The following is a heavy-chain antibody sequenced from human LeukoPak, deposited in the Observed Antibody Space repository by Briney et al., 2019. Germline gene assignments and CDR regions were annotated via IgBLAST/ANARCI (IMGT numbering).Heavy chain of an antibody. CDR3: AKDGGCSSTTCHSPYYFDY. CDR1: GFTFSSYG. D-gene: IGHD2-2*01. J-gene: IGHJ4*02. Sequence: GGSLRLSCAASGFTFSSYGMHWVRQAPGKGLEWVAVISYDGSNKYYADSVKGRFTISRVNSKNTLHLQMNSLRAEDTAVYYCAKDGGCSSTTCHSPYYFDYWGQGTLVTVSS. V-gene: IGHV3-30*18. CDR2: ISYDGSNK.